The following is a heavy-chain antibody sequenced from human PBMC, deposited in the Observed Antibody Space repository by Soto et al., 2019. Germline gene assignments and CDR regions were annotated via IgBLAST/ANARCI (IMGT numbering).Heavy chain of an antibody. CDR3: AKSSSRSTRADYYYGMDV. V-gene: IGHV3-23*01. Sequence: EVQLLESGGGLVQPGGSLRLSCAASGFIFSNYAMSWVRQAPGKGLEWVSVISGSGGSTYYADSVKGRFTISRDNSKKTLYLQMNSLRAEDTAVYYCAKSSSRSTRADYYYGMDVWGQGTTITVSS. J-gene: IGHJ6*02. CDR2: ISGSGGST. D-gene: IGHD2-2*01. CDR1: GFIFSNYA.